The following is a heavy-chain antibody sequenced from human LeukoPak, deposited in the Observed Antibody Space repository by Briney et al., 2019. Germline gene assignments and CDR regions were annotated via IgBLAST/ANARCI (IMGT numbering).Heavy chain of an antibody. D-gene: IGHD3-10*01. CDR2: IIPIFGTA. V-gene: IGHV1-69*05. CDR1: GGTFSSYA. Sequence: SVKVSCKASGGTFSSYAISWVRQAPGQGLEWMGGIIPIFGTANYAQKFQGRVTITTDESTSTAYMELSSLRSEDTAVYYCARGKGITMVRGVLAGDYWGQGTLVTVSS. CDR3: ARGKGITMVRGVLAGDY. J-gene: IGHJ4*02.